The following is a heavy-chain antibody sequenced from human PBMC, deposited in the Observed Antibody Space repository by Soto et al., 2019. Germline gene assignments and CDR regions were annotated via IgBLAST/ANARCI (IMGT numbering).Heavy chain of an antibody. D-gene: IGHD3-10*01. CDR2: IYWDDDK. CDR3: GYVYYNSGRWDA. V-gene: IGHV2-5*02. CDR1: GFSLSTSAVG. Sequence: ITLKESGPTLVKPTQTLTLTCTFSGFSLSTSAVGVGWIRQPPGKALEWLALIYWDDDKRYSPSLKSRLTITKDTSKNQEVLTMTNMDPVDTATYYCGYVYYNSGRWDAWGQGTLVTVSS. J-gene: IGHJ5*02.